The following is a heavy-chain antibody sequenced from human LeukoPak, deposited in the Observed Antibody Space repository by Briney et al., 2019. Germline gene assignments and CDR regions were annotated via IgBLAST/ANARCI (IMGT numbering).Heavy chain of an antibody. J-gene: IGHJ4*02. CDR3: ARRAGAYSHPYDY. D-gene: IGHD4/OR15-4a*01. CDR1: GFTFSNYN. CDR2: ISSSSRSYI. Sequence: GGSLRLSCAASGFTFSNYNMNWVRQAPGKGLEWVSSISSSSRSYIYYADSVKGRFTISRDNAKNSLYLQMNSVRAEDTAVYYCARRAGAYSHPYDYWGQGTLVTVSS. V-gene: IGHV3-21*04.